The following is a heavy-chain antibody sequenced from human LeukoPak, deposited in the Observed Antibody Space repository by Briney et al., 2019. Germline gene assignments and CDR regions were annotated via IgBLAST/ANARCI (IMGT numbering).Heavy chain of an antibody. D-gene: IGHD3-22*01. CDR1: GYTFTGYY. Sequence: ASVKVSCKASGYTFTGYYMHWVRQAPGRGLEWMGWINPNSGGTNYAQKFQGRVTMTRDTSISTAYMELSRLRSDDTAVYYCARGLGYYYDSSGYLQGYWGQGTLVTVSS. CDR3: ARGLGYYYDSSGYLQGY. J-gene: IGHJ4*02. CDR2: INPNSGGT. V-gene: IGHV1-2*02.